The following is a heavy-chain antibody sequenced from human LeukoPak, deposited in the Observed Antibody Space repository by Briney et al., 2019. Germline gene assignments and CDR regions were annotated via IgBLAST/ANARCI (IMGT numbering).Heavy chain of an antibody. CDR2: VRVNGRST. CDR1: GFTFSTYD. V-gene: IGHV3-23*01. CDR3: AKPGEPSNYFFDY. J-gene: IGHJ4*02. D-gene: IGHD2-21*01. Sequence: GGSLRLSCTASGFTFSTYDMNWVRQAPGKGLEWVSTVRVNGRSTYYADSVKGRFTIPRDNSKNTLYLQMNSLRAEDTALYYCAKPGEPSNYFFDYWGQGALVTVSS.